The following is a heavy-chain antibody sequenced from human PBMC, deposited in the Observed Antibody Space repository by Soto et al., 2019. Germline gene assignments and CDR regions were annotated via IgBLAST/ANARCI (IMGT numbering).Heavy chain of an antibody. V-gene: IGHV1-69*04. CDR3: ARDPAEQQLVRTGMDWFDP. D-gene: IGHD6-13*01. CDR2: IIPILGIA. CDR1: GGTFSSYT. J-gene: IGHJ5*02. Sequence: ASVKVSCKASGGTFSSYTISWVRQAPGQGLEWMGRIIPILGIANYAQKFQGRVTITADKSTSTAYMELSSLRSEDTAVYYCARDPAEQQLVRTGMDWFDPWGQGTLVTVSS.